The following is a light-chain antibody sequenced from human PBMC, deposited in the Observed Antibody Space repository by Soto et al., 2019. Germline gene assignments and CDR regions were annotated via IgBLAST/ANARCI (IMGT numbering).Light chain of an antibody. CDR2: GTT. CDR1: PSNVGAGFD. J-gene: IGLJ3*02. Sequence: QSVLTQPPSVSGAPGQRITISCTGSPSNVGAGFDVHWYQQFPGTAPKLLIYGTTSRPSWVPDRFSGSQSGTSASLAITGLQAGDEADYYCQSYDTSLSGAWVFGGGTKVTVL. CDR3: QSYDTSLSGAWV. V-gene: IGLV1-40*01.